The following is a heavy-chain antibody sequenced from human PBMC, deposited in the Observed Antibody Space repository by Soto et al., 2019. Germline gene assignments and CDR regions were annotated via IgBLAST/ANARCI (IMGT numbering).Heavy chain of an antibody. CDR3: AKLQLAKRKMKHFQH. V-gene: IGHV3-23*01. D-gene: IGHD1-1*01. CDR1: GFTFSSYA. J-gene: IGHJ1*01. CDR2: ISGSGGST. Sequence: EVQLLESGGGLVQPGGSLRLSCAASGFTFSSYAMSWVRQAPGKGLEWVSAISGSGGSTYYADSVKGRFTISRDNSKNTLSLQMNSLRAEDTAVSYCAKLQLAKRKMKHFQHWGQGTLVTVSS.